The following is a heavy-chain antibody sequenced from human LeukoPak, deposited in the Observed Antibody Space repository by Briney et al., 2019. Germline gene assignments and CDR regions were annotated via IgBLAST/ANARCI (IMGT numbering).Heavy chain of an antibody. Sequence: ASVKVSCKASGYTFTSCYMHWVRQAPGQGLEWMGWINPNSGGTKYAQKFKGRVTMTRDTSISTAYMELSRLRSDDTAVYYCARVDTAMVAGGGDYWGQGTLVTVSS. V-gene: IGHV1-2*02. D-gene: IGHD5-18*01. CDR2: INPNSGGT. CDR3: ARVDTAMVAGGGDY. CDR1: GYTFTSCY. J-gene: IGHJ4*02.